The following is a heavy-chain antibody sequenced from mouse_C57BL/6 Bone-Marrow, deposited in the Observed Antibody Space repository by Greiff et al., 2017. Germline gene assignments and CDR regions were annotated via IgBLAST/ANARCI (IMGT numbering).Heavy chain of an antibody. V-gene: IGHV1-62-2*01. J-gene: IGHJ3*01. CDR3: ARHEETIYYGYDAGFAY. CDR2: FYPGSGSI. CDR1: GYTFTEYT. D-gene: IGHD2-2*01. Sequence: QVQLQQSGAELVKPGASVKLSCKASGYTFTEYTIHWVKQRSGQGLEWIGWFYPGSGSIKYNEKFEDKATLTADKSSSTVYMELSRLTSEDSAVYFCARHEETIYYGYDAGFAYWGQGTLVTGSA.